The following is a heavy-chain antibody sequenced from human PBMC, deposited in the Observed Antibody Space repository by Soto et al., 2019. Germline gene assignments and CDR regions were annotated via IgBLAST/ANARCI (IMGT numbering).Heavy chain of an antibody. CDR1: GYTFTSYG. J-gene: IGHJ5*02. CDR3: ASTYCSGGSCHFNWFDP. CDR2: ISAYNGNT. V-gene: IGHV1-18*01. D-gene: IGHD2-15*01. Sequence: QVQLVQSGAEVKKPGASVKVSCKASGYTFTSYGISWVRQAPGQGLEWMGWISAYNGNTNYAQKLQGRVTMTTDTSTSTAYMELRSLGSDDTAVYYCASTYCSGGSCHFNWFDPWGQGTLVTVSS.